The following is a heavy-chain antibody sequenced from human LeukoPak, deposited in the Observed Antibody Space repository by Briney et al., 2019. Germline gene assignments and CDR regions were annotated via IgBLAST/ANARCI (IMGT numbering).Heavy chain of an antibody. Sequence: SETLSLTCTVSGGSISSYYWSWIRQPPGKGLEWIGYIYYTGSTYYNPSLKSRVTIPVDTSKNQLSLKLSSVTAADTAFYYCAREGPRGGGNWAHDAFDMWGQGTMVTVSS. CDR3: AREGPRGGGNWAHDAFDM. V-gene: IGHV4-59*01. J-gene: IGHJ3*02. D-gene: IGHD1-1*01. CDR1: GGSISSYY. CDR2: IYYTGST.